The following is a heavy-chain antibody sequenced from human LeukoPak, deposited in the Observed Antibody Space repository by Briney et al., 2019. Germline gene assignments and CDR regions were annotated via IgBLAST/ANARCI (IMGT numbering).Heavy chain of an antibody. V-gene: IGHV4-59*08. Sequence: PSETLSLTCAVSGGSMSSHYWSWIRQPPGKGLEWIGYIFHTGHINYNPSLKSRVTLSTDTSKNQFSLKLGSVTAADTAVYYCARQHYMLGAYYFDYWGQGTLVTVSS. CDR2: IFHTGHI. CDR3: ARQHYMLGAYYFDY. D-gene: IGHD1-26*01. CDR1: GGSMSSHY. J-gene: IGHJ4*02.